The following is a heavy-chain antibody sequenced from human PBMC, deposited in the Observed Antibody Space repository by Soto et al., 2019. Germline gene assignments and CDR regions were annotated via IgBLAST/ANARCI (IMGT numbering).Heavy chain of an antibody. Sequence: SETLSLTCTVSGGSISSGGYYWSWIRQHPGKGLEWIGYIYYNGSTYYNPSLKSRVTISVDTSKNQFSLKLSSVTAADTAVYYCARTPSHTVTTPFDYWGQGTLVTVSS. V-gene: IGHV4-31*03. J-gene: IGHJ4*02. D-gene: IGHD4-17*01. CDR1: GGSISSGGYY. CDR2: IYYNGST. CDR3: ARTPSHTVTTPFDY.